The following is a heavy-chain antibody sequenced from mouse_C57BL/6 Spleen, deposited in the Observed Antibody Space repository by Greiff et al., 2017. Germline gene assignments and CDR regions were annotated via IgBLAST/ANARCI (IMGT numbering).Heavy chain of an antibody. CDR3: ARGGYDYDWYFDV. V-gene: IGHV1-7*01. CDR1: GYTFTSYW. Sequence: QVQLKESGAELAKPGASVKLSCKASGYTFTSYWMHWVKQRPGQGLEWIGYINPSSGYTKYNQKFKDKATLTADKSASTAYMQLRSLTYEDSAVYYCARGGYDYDWYFDVWGTGTTVTVSS. J-gene: IGHJ1*03. D-gene: IGHD2-4*01. CDR2: INPSSGYT.